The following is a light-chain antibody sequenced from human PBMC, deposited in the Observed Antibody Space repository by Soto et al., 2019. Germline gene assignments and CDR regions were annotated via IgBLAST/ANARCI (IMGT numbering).Light chain of an antibody. CDR3: TSCITANTRCV. Sequence: QSVLTQPASVSGSPGQSITISCTGTSSDIGRYNYVSWFQQHPGKVPKLVIFEVNYRPSGVSDRFSGSKSGNTASLTITGLQAEDEADYYCTSCITANTRCVFGSGTQLTVL. V-gene: IGLV2-14*01. J-gene: IGLJ7*01. CDR1: SSDIGRYNY. CDR2: EVN.